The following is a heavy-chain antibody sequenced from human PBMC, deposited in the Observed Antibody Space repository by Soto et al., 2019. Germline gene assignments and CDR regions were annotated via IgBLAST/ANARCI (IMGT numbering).Heavy chain of an antibody. J-gene: IGHJ6*02. CDR3: AREYTAGPLAYGLDV. CDR2: ISSRSDI. Sequence: GGSLRLSCVGSGFTFSTYSINWVRQAPGKGLEWVSSISSRSDIYYADSVKGRFTISRDNAKNSVSLQMNSLRAEGTAVYYCAREYTAGPLAYGLDVWGQGTTVTVSS. CDR1: GFTFSTYS. D-gene: IGHD2-2*02. V-gene: IGHV3-21*01.